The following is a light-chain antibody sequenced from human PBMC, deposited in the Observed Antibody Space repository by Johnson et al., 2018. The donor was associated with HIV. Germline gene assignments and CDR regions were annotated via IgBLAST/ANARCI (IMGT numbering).Light chain of an antibody. V-gene: IGLV1-40*01. CDR2: GND. J-gene: IGLJ1*01. CDR1: SSNIGAGYD. CDR3: QSYDNALSGSKV. Sequence: QPVLTQPPSVSGAPGQRVTISCTGSSSNIGAGYDVHWYQQFPGTAPKLLIYGNDNRPSGVPARFPGSKSGTSAYLDITGLPAEDEADYYCQSYDNALSGSKVFGTGTEVTVL.